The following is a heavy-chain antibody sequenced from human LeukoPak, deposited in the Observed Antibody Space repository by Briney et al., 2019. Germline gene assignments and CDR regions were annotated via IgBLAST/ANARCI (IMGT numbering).Heavy chain of an antibody. CDR2: TDHSGNT. D-gene: IGHD2-21*02. Sequence: SETLSLTCAVNRGPFIGYYWSWIRQPPGKGLEWLGETDHSGNTNYNPSLKSRLTISIDPSKNQVSLKLRSVTAADTAVYYCARYPFCGGDCSDWFDPWGQGTLVTVSS. CDR3: ARYPFCGGDCSDWFDP. V-gene: IGHV4-34*01. J-gene: IGHJ5*02. CDR1: RGPFIGYY.